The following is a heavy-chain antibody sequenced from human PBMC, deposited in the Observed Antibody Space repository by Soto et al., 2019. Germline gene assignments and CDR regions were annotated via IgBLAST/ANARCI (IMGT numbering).Heavy chain of an antibody. J-gene: IGHJ4*02. CDR1: GFTFDDYT. V-gene: IGHV3-43*01. CDR2: ISWDGGST. D-gene: IGHD6-6*01. CDR3: AKAEYSSSSDYYFDY. Sequence: GGSLRLSCAASGFTFDDYTMHWVRQAPGKGLEGVSLISWDGGSTYYADSVKGRFTISRDNSKNSLYLQMNSLRTEDTALYYCAKAEYSSSSDYYFDYWGQGTLVTVSS.